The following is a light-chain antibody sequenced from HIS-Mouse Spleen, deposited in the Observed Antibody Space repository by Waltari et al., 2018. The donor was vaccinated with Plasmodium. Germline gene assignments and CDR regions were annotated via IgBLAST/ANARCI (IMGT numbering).Light chain of an antibody. CDR1: QSVSSY. V-gene: IGKV3-11*01. Sequence: EIVLTQSPATLSFSPGERATLACRASQSVSSYLAWYQQKPGQAPRLLIYDASNRATGIPARFSGSGSGTDFTLTISSLEPEDFAVYYCQQYGSSPPYTFGQGTKLEIK. CDR2: DAS. CDR3: QQYGSSPPYT. J-gene: IGKJ2*01.